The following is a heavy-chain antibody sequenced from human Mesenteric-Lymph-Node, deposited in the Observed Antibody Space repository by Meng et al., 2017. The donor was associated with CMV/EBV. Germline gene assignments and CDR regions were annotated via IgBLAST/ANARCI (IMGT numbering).Heavy chain of an antibody. CDR3: AREASAAAAGFDY. Sequence: GGSLRLSCAASAFTFTNYAMTWVRRAPGKGLEWVSTISATGGASYYADSVKGRFTISRDNARNTLYLQMNGLRAEDTAVYYCAREASAAAAGFDYWGQGTLVTVSS. CDR1: AFTFTNYA. D-gene: IGHD6-13*01. V-gene: IGHV3-23*01. CDR2: ISATGGAS. J-gene: IGHJ4*02.